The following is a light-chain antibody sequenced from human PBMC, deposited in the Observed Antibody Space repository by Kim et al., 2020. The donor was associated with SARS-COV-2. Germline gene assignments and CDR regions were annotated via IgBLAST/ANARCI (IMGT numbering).Light chain of an antibody. Sequence: QSITISCTGSSSDVGTYNLVSWYQQRPGKAPKLIIHDVSKRPSGISDRFSGSKSGDTASLTISGLQAEDEADYFCCSYAGSSTYVVFGGGTKLTVL. CDR3: CSYAGSSTYVV. CDR2: DVS. J-gene: IGLJ2*01. V-gene: IGLV2-23*02. CDR1: SSDVGTYNL.